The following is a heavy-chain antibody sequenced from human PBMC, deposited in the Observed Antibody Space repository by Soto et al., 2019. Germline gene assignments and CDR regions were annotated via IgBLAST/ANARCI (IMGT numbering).Heavy chain of an antibody. V-gene: IGHV1-69*13. CDR2: IIPVFGRP. CDR1: GSSFSSFG. CDR3: ATEGSGYKL. J-gene: IGHJ1*01. Sequence: SVKVSCKASGSSFSSFGISWVRQAPGQGLEWMGGIIPVFGRPNYAQRFRGRLTITADESTNTVYLELIDLRSEDTAVYYCATEGSGYKLWGQGTQVTVSS. D-gene: IGHD5-12*01.